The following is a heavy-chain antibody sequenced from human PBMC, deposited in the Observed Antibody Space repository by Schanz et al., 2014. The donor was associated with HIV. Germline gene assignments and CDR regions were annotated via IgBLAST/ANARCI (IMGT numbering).Heavy chain of an antibody. J-gene: IGHJ6*02. V-gene: IGHV3-23*01. Sequence: EVQLLESGGGLVQPGGSLRLSCAASGFTFSSYAMSWVRQAPGKGLEWVSVISGSGGSTYYADSVKGRFTISRDNSKNTLFLQMNSLRAEDTAVYYCARTTIAAPGTEYYYGMDVWGQGTTVTVSS. CDR3: ARTTIAAPGTEYYYGMDV. CDR1: GFTFSSYA. D-gene: IGHD6-13*01. CDR2: ISGSGGST.